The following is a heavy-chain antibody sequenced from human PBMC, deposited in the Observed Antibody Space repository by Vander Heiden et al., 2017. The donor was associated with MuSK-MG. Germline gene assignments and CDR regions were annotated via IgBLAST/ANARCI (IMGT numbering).Heavy chain of an antibody. J-gene: IGHJ4*02. D-gene: IGHD6-13*01. CDR1: GFTFTSYA. CDR3: ARGIAVAGYSDY. CDR2: ISYDGSNK. V-gene: IGHV3-30-3*01. Sequence: QVQLVEAGGGVVQPGRSLRLSCAASGFTFTSYAMHWVRQAPGKGLVWVAVISYDGSNKYYADSVKGRFIISRDNSKNTLYLQMNSLRAEDTALYYCARGIAVAGYSDYWGQGTLVTVSS.